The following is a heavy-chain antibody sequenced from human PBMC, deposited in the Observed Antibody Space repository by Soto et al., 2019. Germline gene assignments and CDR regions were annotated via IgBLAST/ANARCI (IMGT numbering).Heavy chain of an antibody. D-gene: IGHD6-6*01. CDR3: AKDLWQGSSPFDY. Sequence: GESLKISCAASGFTFSSYGMHWVRQAPGKGLEWVAVISYDGSNKYYADSVKGRFTISRDNSKNTLYLQMNSLRAEDTAVYYCAKDLWQGSSPFDYWGQGTLVTVSS. CDR2: ISYDGSNK. V-gene: IGHV3-30*18. CDR1: GFTFSSYG. J-gene: IGHJ4*02.